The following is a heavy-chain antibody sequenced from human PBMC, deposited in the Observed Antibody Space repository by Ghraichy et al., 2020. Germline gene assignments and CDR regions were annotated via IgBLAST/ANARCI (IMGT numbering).Heavy chain of an antibody. CDR1: GYSFTSFW. V-gene: IGHV5-51*01. CDR2: VYPGDSDT. D-gene: IGHD2-8*01. J-gene: IGHJ4*02. CDR3: VRHSGCTDGVCYKFDY. Sequence: GESLNISCKGSGYSFTSFWIGWVRQMPGKGLEWMGIVYPGDSDTRYSPSFQGQVTISADKSISTAYLQWSSLKASDTAMYYCVRHSGCTDGVCYKFDYWGQGTLVTVSS.